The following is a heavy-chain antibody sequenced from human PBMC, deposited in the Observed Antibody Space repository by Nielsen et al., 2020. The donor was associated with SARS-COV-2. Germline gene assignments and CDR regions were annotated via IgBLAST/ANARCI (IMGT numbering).Heavy chain of an antibody. V-gene: IGHV5-51*01. J-gene: IGHJ4*02. Sequence: GESLKISCKGSGYSFTNYWIGWVRQMPGKGLEWMGVIYPGDSDTRYSPSFQGQVTISADKSISTAYLQWSSLKASDTAMYYCARLTYSSGWPLDYWGQGTLVTVSS. D-gene: IGHD6-19*01. CDR2: IYPGDSDT. CDR3: ARLTYSSGWPLDY. CDR1: GYSFTNYW.